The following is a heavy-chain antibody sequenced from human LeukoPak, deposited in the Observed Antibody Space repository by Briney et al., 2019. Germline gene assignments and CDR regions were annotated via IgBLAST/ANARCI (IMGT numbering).Heavy chain of an antibody. CDR3: AKGPGYSSGWYLY. D-gene: IGHD6-19*01. V-gene: IGHV4-38-2*01. CDR2: IYHSGST. CDR1: GYSISSGYY. J-gene: IGHJ4*02. Sequence: PSETLSLTCAVSGYSISSGYYWGWIRQPPGKGPEWIGSIYHSGSTYYNPSLKSRVTISVDTSKNQFSLKLISVTAADTAVYYCAKGPGYSSGWYLYWGQGTLVTVSS.